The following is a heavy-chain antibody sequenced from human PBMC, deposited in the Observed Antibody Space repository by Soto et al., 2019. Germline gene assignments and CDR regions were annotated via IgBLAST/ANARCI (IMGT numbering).Heavy chain of an antibody. Sequence: EVQLVESGGDLVQPGGSLRLACAASGFSVSSKNMSWIRQAPGKGLERVSLIQSGGTTYYAGSVKGRFTISRDYSENTLFLQMNSLRVEDTAVYYCTRADVHFNGDRYYGVAMDVWGKGTTVTVSA. CDR3: TRADVHFNGDRYYGVAMDV. CDR2: IQSGGTT. V-gene: IGHV3-66*01. CDR1: GFSVSSKN. J-gene: IGHJ6*04. D-gene: IGHD2-8*01.